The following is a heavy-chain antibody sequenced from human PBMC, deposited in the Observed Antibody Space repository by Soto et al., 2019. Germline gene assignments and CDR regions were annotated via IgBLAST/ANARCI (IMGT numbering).Heavy chain of an antibody. Sequence: GASVKVSCKASGYTFTSYAMHWARQAPGQRLEWMGWINAGNGNTKYSQKFQGRVTITRDTSASTAYMELSSLRSEDTAVYYCASGIAARPIHETPSSVWGQGTLVTVSS. J-gene: IGHJ4*02. CDR1: GYTFTSYA. V-gene: IGHV1-3*01. CDR2: INAGNGNT. CDR3: ASGIAARPIHETPSSV. D-gene: IGHD6-6*01.